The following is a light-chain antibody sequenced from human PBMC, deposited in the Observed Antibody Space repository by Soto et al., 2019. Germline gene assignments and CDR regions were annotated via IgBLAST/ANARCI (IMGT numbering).Light chain of an antibody. CDR1: HSVSSSY. V-gene: IGKV3-20*01. CDR3: QQYGRSPPYT. J-gene: IGKJ2*01. Sequence: EIVLTQSPGTLSLSPGERATLSCRASHSVSSSYSAWYQQKPGQAPSLLIYGASSRATGIPDRFSGSGSGKDFILTISRLEPKDFAVYYCQQYGRSPPYTFGQGTKLEIK. CDR2: GAS.